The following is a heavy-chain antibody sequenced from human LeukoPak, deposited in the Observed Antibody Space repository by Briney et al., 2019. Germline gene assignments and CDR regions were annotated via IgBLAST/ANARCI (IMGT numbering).Heavy chain of an antibody. Sequence: SETLSLTCAVYGGSFSGYYWSWIRQPPGKGLEWIGEINHSGSTNYNPSLKSRVTISVDTSKNQFSLKLSSVTAADTAVYYCARRLDGSSRRPYYYYYYMDVWGKGTTVTVSS. D-gene: IGHD6-6*01. V-gene: IGHV4-34*01. CDR1: GGSFSGYY. CDR3: ARRLDGSSRRPYYYYYYMDV. J-gene: IGHJ6*03. CDR2: INHSGST.